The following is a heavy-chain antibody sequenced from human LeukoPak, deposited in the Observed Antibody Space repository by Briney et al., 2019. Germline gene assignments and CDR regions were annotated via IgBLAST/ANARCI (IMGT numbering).Heavy chain of an antibody. D-gene: IGHD5-18*01. V-gene: IGHV1-69*02. J-gene: IGHJ4*02. CDR3: AREGDVDTANPL. Sequence: ASVKVSCKASGGTFSSYTISWVRQAPGQGLEWMGRIIPILGIANYAQKFQGRVTITADKSTSTAYTELSSLRSEDTAVYYCAREGDVDTANPLWGQGTLVTVSS. CDR2: IIPILGIA. CDR1: GGTFSSYT.